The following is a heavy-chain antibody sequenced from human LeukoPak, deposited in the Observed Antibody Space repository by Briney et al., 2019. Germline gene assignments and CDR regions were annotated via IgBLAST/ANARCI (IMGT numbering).Heavy chain of an antibody. Sequence: GGSLRLSCAASGFTFSSYAMSWVRQAPGKGLEWVSAISGSDGSTYYPDSVKGRFTISRDNSKNTLYLQMNSLRAEDTAVYYCAKESECSGGSCPFDYGGQGTLVTVSS. CDR1: GFTFSSYA. J-gene: IGHJ4*02. D-gene: IGHD2-15*01. V-gene: IGHV3-23*01. CDR2: ISGSDGST. CDR3: AKESECSGGSCPFDY.